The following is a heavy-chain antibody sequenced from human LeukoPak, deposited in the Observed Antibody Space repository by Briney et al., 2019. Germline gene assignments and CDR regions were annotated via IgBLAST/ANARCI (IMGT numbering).Heavy chain of an antibody. Sequence: GGSLRLSCAASGFTVSSNYMSWVRQAPGKGLEWVSVIYSGGSTYYADSVKGRFAISRDNSKNTLYLQMNNLRAEDTAVYYCARGYSYGSWYFDLWGRGTLVTVSS. CDR1: GFTVSSNY. J-gene: IGHJ2*01. D-gene: IGHD5-18*01. CDR3: ARGYSYGSWYFDL. V-gene: IGHV3-53*01. CDR2: IYSGGST.